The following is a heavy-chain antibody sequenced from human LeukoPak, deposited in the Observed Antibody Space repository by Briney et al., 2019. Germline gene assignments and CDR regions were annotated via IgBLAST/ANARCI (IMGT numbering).Heavy chain of an antibody. V-gene: IGHV4-59*01. Sequence: PSETLSLTCTVSGGSISHYYWSWIRQPPGKGLEWIGYIYYSGSTNYNPSLKSRVTISVDTSKNQFSLKLSSVTAADTAVYYCARGYYDSSGYFISYNWFDPWGQGTLVTASS. CDR3: ARGYYDSSGYFISYNWFDP. J-gene: IGHJ5*02. CDR1: GGSISHYY. D-gene: IGHD3-22*01. CDR2: IYYSGST.